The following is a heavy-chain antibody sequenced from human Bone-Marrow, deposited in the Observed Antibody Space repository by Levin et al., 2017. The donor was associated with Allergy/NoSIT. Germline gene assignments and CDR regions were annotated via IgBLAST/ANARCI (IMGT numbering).Heavy chain of an antibody. Sequence: GGSLRLSCETSGFTFGTYWMSWVRQVPGKRLQWVASISPDGSERHYDDFVKGRFTISRDNARDSLFLQMNSLRAEDASVYYCARDLIGSVTFGGVVPGYWGQGTLVTVSS. D-gene: IGHD3-16*01. CDR1: GFTFGTYW. V-gene: IGHV3-7*04. J-gene: IGHJ4*02. CDR2: ISPDGSER. CDR3: ARDLIGSVTFGGVVPGY.